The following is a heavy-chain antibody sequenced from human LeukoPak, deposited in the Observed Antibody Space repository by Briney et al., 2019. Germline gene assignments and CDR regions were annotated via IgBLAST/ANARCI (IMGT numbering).Heavy chain of an antibody. CDR3: ARAFISTTKYYGVDV. CDR1: GFTVSTNY. J-gene: IGHJ6*02. Sequence: GGSLRLSCAASGFTVSTNYMTWVRQAPGKGLEWVSLIYSDGTAHYADSVKGRFTISRDNSENTVYLQMNSLRAEDTAVFYCARAFISTTKYYGVDVWGQGTTVAVSS. CDR2: IYSDGTA. V-gene: IGHV3-53*01. D-gene: IGHD5/OR15-5a*01.